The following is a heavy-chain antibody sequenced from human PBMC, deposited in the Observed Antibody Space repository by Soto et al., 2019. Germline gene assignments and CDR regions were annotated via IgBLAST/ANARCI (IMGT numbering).Heavy chain of an antibody. CDR2: TDYSGNT. Sequence: QVQLQESGPGLVRPSETLSLTCTVSSDSISSYYWIWIRQSPGKGLEWIGYTDYSGNTNYNPSLKGRVIISGDTSKNQFSLRLSSVTAADTAVYYCARAVGDPLYYLDYWGQGALVTVSS. CDR1: SDSISSYY. D-gene: IGHD6-19*01. CDR3: ARAVGDPLYYLDY. V-gene: IGHV4-59*08. J-gene: IGHJ4*02.